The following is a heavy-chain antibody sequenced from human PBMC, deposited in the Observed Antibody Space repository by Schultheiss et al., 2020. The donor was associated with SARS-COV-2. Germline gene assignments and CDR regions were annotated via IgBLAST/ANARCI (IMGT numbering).Heavy chain of an antibody. CDR2: ISSSGSTI. J-gene: IGHJ4*02. V-gene: IGHV3-11*04. D-gene: IGHD6-13*01. CDR3: ARVAGMEKDSSSWEPFDY. CDR1: GFTFSDYY. Sequence: GGSLRLSCAASGFTFSDYYMSWIRQAPGKGLEWVSYISSSGSTIYYADSVKGRFTISRDNAKNSLYLQMNSLRAEDTAVYYCARVAGMEKDSSSWEPFDYWGQGTLVTVSS.